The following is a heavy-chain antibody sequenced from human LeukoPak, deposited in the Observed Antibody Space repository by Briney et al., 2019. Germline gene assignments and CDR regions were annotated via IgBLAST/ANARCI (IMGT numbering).Heavy chain of an antibody. CDR3: ASHQTNSGYDNFDY. D-gene: IGHD5-12*01. CDR1: GYSFTSYW. J-gene: IGHJ4*02. Sequence: GESLKISXKGSGYSFTSYWIGWVRQMPGKGLEWMGTIYPGDSDTIYSPSFQGQVTISADKSISTAYLQWSSLKASDTAMYYCASHQTNSGYDNFDYWGQGTLVTVSS. CDR2: IYPGDSDT. V-gene: IGHV5-51*01.